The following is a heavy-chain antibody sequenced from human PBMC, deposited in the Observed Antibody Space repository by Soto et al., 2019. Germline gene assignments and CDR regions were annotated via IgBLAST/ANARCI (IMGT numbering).Heavy chain of an antibody. CDR2: IDWDDDK. CDR1: GFSLSTSGMR. J-gene: IGHJ6*02. CDR3: ARDYSDYGMDV. V-gene: IGHV2-70*04. Sequence: SGPTLVNPTQTLTLTYTFSGFSLSTSGMRVSWTRQPPGKALEWLARIDWDDDKFYSTSLKTRLTISKDTSKNQVVLTMTNMDPVDTATYYCARDYSDYGMDVWGQGTTVTVSS. D-gene: IGHD4-4*01.